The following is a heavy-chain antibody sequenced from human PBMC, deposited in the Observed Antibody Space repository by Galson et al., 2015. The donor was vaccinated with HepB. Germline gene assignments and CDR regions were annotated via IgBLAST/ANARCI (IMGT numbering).Heavy chain of an antibody. CDR3: ARDGITGTTGDCYGMDV. J-gene: IGHJ6*02. Sequence: SLRLSCAASGFTFSSYSMNWVRQAPGKGLEWVSSISSSSSYIYYADSVKGRFTISRDNAKNSLYLQMNSLRAEDTAVYYCARDGITGTTGDCYGMDVWGQGTTVTVSS. CDR2: ISSSSSYI. CDR1: GFTFSSYS. V-gene: IGHV3-21*01. D-gene: IGHD1-7*01.